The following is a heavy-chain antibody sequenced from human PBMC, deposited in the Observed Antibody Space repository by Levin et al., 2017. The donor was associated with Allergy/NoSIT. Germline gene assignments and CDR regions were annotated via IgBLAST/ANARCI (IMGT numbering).Heavy chain of an antibody. CDR3: ARMGWGDAYSRIDY. Sequence: PSQTLSLTCTVSGGSISSSSYYWGWIRQPPGKGLGWIGSIYYSGSTYYNASLKSRVTISVDTSKNQFSLKLSSVTAADTAVCYCARMGWGDAYSRIDYWGQGTLVTVSS. J-gene: IGHJ4*02. CDR2: IYYSGST. V-gene: IGHV4-39*01. D-gene: IGHD5-24*01. CDR1: GGSISSSSYY.